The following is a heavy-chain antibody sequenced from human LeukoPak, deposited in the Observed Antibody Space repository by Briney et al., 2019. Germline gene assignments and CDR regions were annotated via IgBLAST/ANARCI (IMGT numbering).Heavy chain of an antibody. CDR2: IKKDGSET. Sequence: TGGSLRLSCAASGFTFSSFTINWVRQAPGKGLEWVANIKKDGSETYYVDSVKGRFTISRDNAKNSLYLQMNSLRGEDTAMYYCARGRYSGTTYYFDYWGQGTLVTVSS. CDR1: GFTFSSFT. D-gene: IGHD5-12*01. V-gene: IGHV3-7*03. CDR3: ARGRYSGTTYYFDY. J-gene: IGHJ4*02.